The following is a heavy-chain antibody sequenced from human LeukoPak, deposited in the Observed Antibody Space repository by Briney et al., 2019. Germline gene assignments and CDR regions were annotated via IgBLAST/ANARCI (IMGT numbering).Heavy chain of an antibody. Sequence: PGGSLRLSCAASGFTFSAYWMTWVRQAPGKGLEWVANIQENGNAKYYVDSVKGRFTISRDNAKNSLYLQMNSLRAEDTALYYCARDMTITGADDYWGQGTRVTVSS. V-gene: IGHV3-7*01. CDR2: IQENGNAK. D-gene: IGHD6-13*01. J-gene: IGHJ4*02. CDR3: ARDMTITGADDY. CDR1: GFTFSAYW.